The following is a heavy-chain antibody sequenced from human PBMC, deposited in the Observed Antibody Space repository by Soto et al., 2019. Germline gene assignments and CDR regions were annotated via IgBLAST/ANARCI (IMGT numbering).Heavy chain of an antibody. J-gene: IGHJ5*02. CDR1: GFTFSSYA. CDR2: ISYDGSNK. CDR3: AREIAVAGTYNWFDP. Sequence: QVQLVESGGGVVQPGRSLRLSCAASGFTFSSYAMHWVRQAPGKGLEWVAVISYDGSNKYYADSVKGRFTISRDNSKNTLYLQMNSLRAEDTAVYYCAREIAVAGTYNWFDPWGQGTLVTVSS. D-gene: IGHD6-19*01. V-gene: IGHV3-30-3*01.